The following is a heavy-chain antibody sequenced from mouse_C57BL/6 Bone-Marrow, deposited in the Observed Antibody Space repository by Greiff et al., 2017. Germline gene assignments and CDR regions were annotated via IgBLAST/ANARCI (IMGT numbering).Heavy chain of an antibody. CDR2: IDPENGDT. V-gene: IGHV14-4*01. D-gene: IGHD1-1*01. CDR1: GFNIKDDY. Sequence: VQLQQSGAELVRPGASVKLSCTASGFNIKDDYMHWVKQRPEQGLEWIGWIDPENGDTEYASKFQGKATITAATSSNTAYLQLSSLTSEDTAVYYCTTLDYCGSEAWFAYWGQGTLVTVSA. J-gene: IGHJ3*01. CDR3: TTLDYCGSEAWFAY.